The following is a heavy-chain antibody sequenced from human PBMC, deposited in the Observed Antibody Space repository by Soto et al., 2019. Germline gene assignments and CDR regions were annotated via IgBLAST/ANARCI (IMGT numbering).Heavy chain of an antibody. Sequence: EVQLVESGGGLVQPGGSLRVSCAASGFTFSSYWMHWVRKAPGKGLVWVSRITRDGSSTSYADSVKGRFTISRDNAKNTLYLQMNSLRAEDTAIYYCARRGAVAGLHYWGQGTLVTVSS. CDR2: ITRDGSST. V-gene: IGHV3-74*01. CDR1: GFTFSSYW. J-gene: IGHJ4*02. D-gene: IGHD6-19*01. CDR3: ARRGAVAGLHY.